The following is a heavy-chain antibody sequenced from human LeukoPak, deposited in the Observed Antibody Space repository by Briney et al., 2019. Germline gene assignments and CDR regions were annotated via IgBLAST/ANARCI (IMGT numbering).Heavy chain of an antibody. D-gene: IGHD1-26*01. J-gene: IGHJ4*02. CDR2: IIPIFGIA. CDR1: GGTFSSYA. Sequence: SVKVSCKASGGTFSSYAISWVRQAPGQGLEWMGRIIPIFGIANYAQKFQGRVTITADKSTSTAYMELSSLRSEDTAVYYCARATVGATAFDYWGQGALVTVSS. V-gene: IGHV1-69*04. CDR3: ARATVGATAFDY.